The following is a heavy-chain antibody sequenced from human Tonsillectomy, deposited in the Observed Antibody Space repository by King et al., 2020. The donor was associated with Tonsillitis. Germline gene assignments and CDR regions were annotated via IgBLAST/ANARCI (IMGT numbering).Heavy chain of an antibody. D-gene: IGHD2/OR15-2a*01. Sequence: VQLVESGGGLVQPGRSLRLSRIASGFTFGEYAMSWVRQAPGEGLGGVGFIRSKTYGGTTEYAASVKGRFTISRDDSKSIAYLQMNSLKTEDTAVYYCTSDQDFGDYWGQGTVVTVSS. CDR2: IRSKTYGGTT. J-gene: IGHJ4*02. V-gene: IGHV3-49*04. CDR3: TSDQDFGDY. CDR1: GFTFGEYA.